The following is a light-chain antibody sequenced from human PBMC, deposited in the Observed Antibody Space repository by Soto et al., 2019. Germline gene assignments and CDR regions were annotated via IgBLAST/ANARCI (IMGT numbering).Light chain of an antibody. Sequence: QSALTQPASVSGSPGQSITISCTGTSSDVGGYNYVSWYQQHPGKAPKLMIYEVNNRPSGVSNRFSGSKSGNTASLTISGLQAEDEADYYCTSYTSSNTPVSGGGTKVTVL. CDR2: EVN. V-gene: IGLV2-14*01. CDR3: TSYTSSNTPV. CDR1: SSDVGGYNY. J-gene: IGLJ3*02.